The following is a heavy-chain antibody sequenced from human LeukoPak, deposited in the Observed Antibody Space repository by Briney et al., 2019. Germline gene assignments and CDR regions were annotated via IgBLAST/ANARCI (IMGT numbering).Heavy chain of an antibody. D-gene: IGHD1/OR15-1a*01. CDR2: ISGSGGST. CDR1: GFTFSSYW. J-gene: IGHJ6*03. Sequence: GGSLRLSCAASGFTFSSYWMSWVRQAPGKGLEWVSAISGSGGSTYYADSVKGRFTISRDNSKNTLYLQMNSLRAEDTAVYYCAKSETIWTHYYYYMDVWGKGTTVTVSS. CDR3: AKSETIWTHYYYYMDV. V-gene: IGHV3-23*01.